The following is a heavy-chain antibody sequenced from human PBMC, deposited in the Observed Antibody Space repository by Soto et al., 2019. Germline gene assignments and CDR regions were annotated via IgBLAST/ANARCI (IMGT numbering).Heavy chain of an antibody. D-gene: IGHD2-2*01. J-gene: IGHJ6*02. CDR2: MNPNSGNT. V-gene: IGHV1-8*01. Sequence: QVQLVQSGAKVKKPGASVKVSCKASGYTFTSYDINWVRQATGQGLEWMGWMNPNSGNTGYAQKFQGRVTMTRNTSISTAYMELSSLRSEDTAVYYCARAPFLRCSSTSCYEGMDVWGQGTTVTVSS. CDR3: ARAPFLRCSSTSCYEGMDV. CDR1: GYTFTSYD.